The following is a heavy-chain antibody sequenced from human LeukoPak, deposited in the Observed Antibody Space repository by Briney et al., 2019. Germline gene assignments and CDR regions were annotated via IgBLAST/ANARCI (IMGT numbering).Heavy chain of an antibody. D-gene: IGHD3-10*01. V-gene: IGHV3-73*01. J-gene: IGHJ4*02. CDR2: IRSKANSCAT. CDR3: ARARGVNFLAFDY. Sequence: GGSLRLSCAASGFTFSGSAMHWVRQASGKGLEWVGRIRSKANSCATAYAASVKGRFTISRDDSKNTAYLQMNSLRAEDTAVYYCARARGVNFLAFDYWGQGTLVTVSS. CDR1: GFTFSGSA.